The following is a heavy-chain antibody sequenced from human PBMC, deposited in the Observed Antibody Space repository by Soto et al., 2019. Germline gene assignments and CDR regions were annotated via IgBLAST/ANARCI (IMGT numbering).Heavy chain of an antibody. D-gene: IGHD3-9*01. CDR3: ARDRLGNYDILTVGFYP. Sequence: GASVKVSCKASGGTFSSYTSSWVRQAPGQGLEWMGRIIPILGIANYAQKFQGRVTITADKSTSTAYMELSSLRSEDTAVYYCARDRLGNYDILTVGFYPWGQGTLVTVSS. CDR2: IIPILGIA. V-gene: IGHV1-69*04. J-gene: IGHJ5*02. CDR1: GGTFSSYT.